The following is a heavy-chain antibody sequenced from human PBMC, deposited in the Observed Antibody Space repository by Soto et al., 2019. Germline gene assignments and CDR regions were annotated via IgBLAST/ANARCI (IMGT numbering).Heavy chain of an antibody. J-gene: IGHJ5*02. Sequence: GGSLRLSCAASGFTFSSYAMSRVRQAPGKGLEWVSAISGSGGSTYYADSVKGRFTISRDNSKNTLYLQMNSLRAEDTAVYYCAKGQRYCSSTSCSNWFDPWGQGTLVTVSS. CDR1: GFTFSSYA. D-gene: IGHD2-2*01. CDR3: AKGQRYCSSTSCSNWFDP. V-gene: IGHV3-23*01. CDR2: ISGSGGST.